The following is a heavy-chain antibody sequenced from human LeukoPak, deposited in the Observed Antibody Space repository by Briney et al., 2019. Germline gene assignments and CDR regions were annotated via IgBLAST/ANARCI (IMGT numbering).Heavy chain of an antibody. J-gene: IGHJ4*02. V-gene: IGHV1-69*13. D-gene: IGHD2-8*02. CDR2: IIPIFGTA. CDR1: GYTFTSYG. Sequence: SVKVSCKASGYTFTSYGISWVRQAPGQGLEWMGGIIPIFGTANYAQKFQGRVTITADESTSTAYMELSSLRSEDTAVYYCARLVDPTYYFGYWGQGTLVTVSS. CDR3: ARLVDPTYYFGY.